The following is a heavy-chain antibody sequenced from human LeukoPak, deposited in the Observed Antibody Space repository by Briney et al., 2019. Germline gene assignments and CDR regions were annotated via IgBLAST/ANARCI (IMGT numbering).Heavy chain of an antibody. CDR1: GFTFSSYG. V-gene: IGHV3-30*02. D-gene: IGHD4-11*01. CDR3: ARDAQRGFDYSNSLQY. J-gene: IGHJ4*02. Sequence: AGSLRLSCAAYGFTFSSYGMHWVRQAPGKGLEWVAFIRYDGSTKYHADSVKGRFTINRDDSQKRVFLQMNSLRAEDTAVYYCARDAQRGFDYSNSLQYWGQGALVTVSS. CDR2: IRYDGSTK.